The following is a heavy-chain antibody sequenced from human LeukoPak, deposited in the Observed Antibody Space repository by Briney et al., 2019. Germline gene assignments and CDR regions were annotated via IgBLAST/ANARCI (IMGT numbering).Heavy chain of an antibody. D-gene: IGHD6-19*01. J-gene: IGHJ4*02. CDR3: ARGSVAGDY. CDR2: ISSSGSTI. V-gene: IGHV3-48*03. CDR1: GFIFSSYE. Sequence: PGGSLRLSCAASGFIFSSYEMNWVRQAPGKGLEWVSYISSSGSTIYYADSVKGRFTISRDNAKNSLYLQMNSLRAEDTAVYYCARGSVAGDYWGQGTLVTVSS.